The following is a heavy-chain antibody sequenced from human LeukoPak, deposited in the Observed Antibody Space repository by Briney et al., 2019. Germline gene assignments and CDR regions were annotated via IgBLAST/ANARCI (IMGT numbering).Heavy chain of an antibody. D-gene: IGHD5-24*01. CDR2: IYYSGST. V-gene: IGHV4-59*01. CDR1: GGSISSFY. J-gene: IGHJ5*02. CDR3: AKDQGRDGYNT. Sequence: NPSETLSLTCTVSGGSISSFYWSWIRQPPGKGLEWIGYIYYSGSTNYNPSLKSRVTTSVDTSKNQFSLKLSSVTAADTAVYYCAKDQGRDGYNTWGQGTLVTVSS.